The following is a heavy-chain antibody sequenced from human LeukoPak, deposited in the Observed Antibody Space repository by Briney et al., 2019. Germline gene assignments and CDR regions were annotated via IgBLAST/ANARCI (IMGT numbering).Heavy chain of an antibody. Sequence: GPSLRLSLAASGFTVSSYAMSWARQAPGSGLDWVSSIIVNGGSTNYADSVQGRFTICRDNSKNTLYLQMNSLRAEDTAVYYCAKEGDSSGLSGYYYYYYGMDVWGQGTTVTVSS. J-gene: IGHJ6*02. D-gene: IGHD3-22*01. CDR3: AKEGDSSGLSGYYYYYYGMDV. V-gene: IGHV3-23*01. CDR2: IIVNGGST. CDR1: GFTVSSYA.